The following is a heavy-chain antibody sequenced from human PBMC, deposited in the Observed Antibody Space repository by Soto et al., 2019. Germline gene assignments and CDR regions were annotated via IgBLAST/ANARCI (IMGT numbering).Heavy chain of an antibody. CDR2: IYWDDGK. J-gene: IGHJ1*01. CDR3: AHSPAPRVYFQH. D-gene: IGHD3-10*01. Sequence: ESGPTLVNPTQTLTLTCVFSGFSLNTGGVTVGWIRQPPGKALEWVALIYWDDGKRYSPSLKSRLTITKETSRNQVVLTMTNVDPEDTATYFCAHSPAPRVYFQHWGEGTPVPVSS. V-gene: IGHV2-5*02. CDR1: GFSLNTGGVT.